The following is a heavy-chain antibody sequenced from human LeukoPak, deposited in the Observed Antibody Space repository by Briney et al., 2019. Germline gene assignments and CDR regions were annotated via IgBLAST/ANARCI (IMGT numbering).Heavy chain of an antibody. J-gene: IGHJ4*02. CDR1: GFSISDYY. Sequence: GGSLRLSCAASGFSISDYYMSWIRQAPGKGLEWIAYISSSVDTIYYTDSVKGRFTISRGNANNSLYLQMDSLRAEDTAVYYCTRRRDYGDSWGQGTLVTVSS. V-gene: IGHV3-11*01. CDR3: TRRRDYGDS. CDR2: ISSSVDTI.